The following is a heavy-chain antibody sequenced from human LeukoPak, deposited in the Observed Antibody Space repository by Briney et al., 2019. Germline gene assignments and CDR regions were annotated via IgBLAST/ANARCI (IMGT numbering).Heavy chain of an antibody. V-gene: IGHV1-8*01. CDR2: MNPNSGKT. J-gene: IGHJ6*02. D-gene: IGHD3-9*01. CDR3: ARVVLTGYPYYYYYGMDV. CDR1: GYTFTSYD. Sequence: ASVKVSCKASGYTFTSYDINWVRQAPGQGLEWMGWMNPNSGKTGYAQKFQGRVTMTRNTSISTAYMELSSLRSEDTAVYYCARVVLTGYPYYYYYGMDVWGQGTTVTVSS.